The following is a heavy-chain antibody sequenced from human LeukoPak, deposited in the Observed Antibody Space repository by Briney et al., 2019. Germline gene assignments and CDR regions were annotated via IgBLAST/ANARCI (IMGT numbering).Heavy chain of an antibody. J-gene: IGHJ4*02. V-gene: IGHV3-21*04. CDR2: ISSSGGYI. CDR3: ARSEWGYNYALDY. CDR1: RFTFSSYT. D-gene: IGHD5-18*01. Sequence: GGSLRLSCAASRFTFSSYTMNWVRQAPGKGLEWVSSISSSGGYIKYADSVKGRFTISRDNSKNTLYLQMNSLRAEDTAVYYCARSEWGYNYALDYWGQGTLVTVSS.